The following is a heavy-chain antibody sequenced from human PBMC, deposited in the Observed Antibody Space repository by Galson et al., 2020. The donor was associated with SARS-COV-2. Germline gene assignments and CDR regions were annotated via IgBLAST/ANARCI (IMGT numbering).Heavy chain of an antibody. CDR1: GGSISSGGYY. Sequence: ETSETLSLTCTVSGGSISSGGYYWSWIRQHPGKGLEWIGYIYYSGSTYYNPSLKSRVTISVDTSKNQFSLKLSSVTAADPAVYYCARASRTIFGVVKHFDYWGQGTLVTVSS. CDR3: ARASRTIFGVVKHFDY. CDR2: IYYSGST. D-gene: IGHD3-3*01. V-gene: IGHV4-31*03. J-gene: IGHJ4*02.